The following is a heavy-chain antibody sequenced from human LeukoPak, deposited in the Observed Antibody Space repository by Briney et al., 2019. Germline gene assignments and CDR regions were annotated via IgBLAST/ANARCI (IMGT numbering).Heavy chain of an antibody. V-gene: IGHV3-33*02. Sequence: PGGSLRLSCAASGFPFSSYGMHWVRQAPGKGLEWVARLVYDARRDYANSVKGRFSISRDDSTNKLFLDMSKLRVEDTALYYCARDLSAAFDFWGQGVLVTASS. CDR2: LVYDARR. J-gene: IGHJ4*02. D-gene: IGHD6-25*01. CDR3: ARDLSAAFDF. CDR1: GFPFSSYG.